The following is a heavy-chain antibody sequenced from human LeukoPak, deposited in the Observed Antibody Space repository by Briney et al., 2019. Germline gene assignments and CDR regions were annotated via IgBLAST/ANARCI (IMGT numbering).Heavy chain of an antibody. CDR3: ARDVITMVRGVMNVVYYYGMDV. D-gene: IGHD3-10*01. V-gene: IGHV4-61*01. CDR2: IYYSGST. CDR1: GGSVSSGSYY. J-gene: IGHJ6*02. Sequence: PSETLSLTCTVSGGSVSSGSYYWSWIRQPPGKGLEWIGYIYYSGSTNYNPSLKSRVTISVDTSKNQFSLKLSSVTAADTAVYYCARDVITMVRGVMNVVYYYGMDVWGQGTTVTVSS.